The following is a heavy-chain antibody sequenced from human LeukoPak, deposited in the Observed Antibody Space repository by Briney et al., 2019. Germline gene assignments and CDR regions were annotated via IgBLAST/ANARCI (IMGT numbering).Heavy chain of an antibody. J-gene: IGHJ4*02. CDR3: TTGLWFGERRVDY. CDR2: IKSKTDGGTT. CDR1: AFTFSSYT. V-gene: IGHV3-15*01. D-gene: IGHD3-10*01. Sequence: GGSLRLSCAASAFTFSSYTMSWVRQAPGKGLEWVGRIKSKTDGGTTDYAAPVKGRFTISRDDSKNTLYLQMNSLKTEDTAVYYCTTGLWFGERRVDYWGQGTLVTVSS.